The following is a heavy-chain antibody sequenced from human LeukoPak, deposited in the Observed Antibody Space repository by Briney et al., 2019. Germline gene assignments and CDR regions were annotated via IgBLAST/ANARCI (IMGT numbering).Heavy chain of an antibody. D-gene: IGHD2-2*01. CDR3: AREEIVVVPAAIVFVNWFDH. CDR1: GGSISSGGYY. J-gene: IGHJ5*02. V-gene: IGHV4-61*02. Sequence: SETLPLTCTVSGGSISSGGYYWSWIRQPAGKGLEWIGRIYTSGSTYYNPSLKSRVTISVDTSKNQFSLKLSSVTAADTAVYYCAREEIVVVPAAIVFVNWFDHWGQGTLVTVSS. CDR2: IYTSGST.